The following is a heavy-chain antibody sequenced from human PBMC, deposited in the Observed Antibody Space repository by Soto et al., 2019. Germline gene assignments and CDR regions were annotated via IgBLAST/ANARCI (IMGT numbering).Heavy chain of an antibody. D-gene: IGHD2-8*01. Sequence: EVQLVQSGAEVKKPGESLKISCKGSGYSFTSYWIGWVRQMPGKGLEWMGIIYPGDSDTRYSPSFQGQVTISADKSISTAYLQWSSLKASDTAMYYCARQATSTYCTNGVCYSRDYWGQGTLVTVSS. CDR2: IYPGDSDT. CDR3: ARQATSTYCTNGVCYSRDY. V-gene: IGHV5-51*01. J-gene: IGHJ4*02. CDR1: GYSFTSYW.